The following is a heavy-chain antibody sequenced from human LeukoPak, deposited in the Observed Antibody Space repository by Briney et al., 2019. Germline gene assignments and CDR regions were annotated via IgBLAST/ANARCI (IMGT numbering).Heavy chain of an antibody. V-gene: IGHV4-59*01. CDR1: GGSISSYY. Sequence: SETLSLTCTVSGGSISSYYWSWIRQPPGKGLEWIGYIYYSGSTNYNPSLKSRVTISVDTSKNQFSLKLSSVTAADTAVYYCARDGGGHFDYWGQGTLVTVFS. CDR3: ARDGGGHFDY. J-gene: IGHJ4*02. CDR2: IYYSGST. D-gene: IGHD3-16*01.